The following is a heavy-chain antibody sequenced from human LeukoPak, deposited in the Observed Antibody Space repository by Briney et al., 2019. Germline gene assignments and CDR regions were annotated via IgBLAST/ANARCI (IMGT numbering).Heavy chain of an antibody. CDR2: INSDGSST. J-gene: IGHJ3*02. D-gene: IGHD3-10*01. V-gene: IGHV3-74*01. Sequence: PGGSLRLSCAASGFTFSSYWMHWVRQAPGKGLVWVSRINSDGSSTSYADSVKGRLTISRDNAKNTLYLQMNSLRAEDTAVYYCASSIGFRSWDAFDIWGQGTMVAVSS. CDR1: GFTFSSYW. CDR3: ASSIGFRSWDAFDI.